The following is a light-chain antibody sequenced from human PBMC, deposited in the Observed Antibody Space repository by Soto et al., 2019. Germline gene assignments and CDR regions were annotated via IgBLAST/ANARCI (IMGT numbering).Light chain of an antibody. V-gene: IGKV3-11*01. CDR1: QSVTTY. J-gene: IGKJ5*01. Sequence: EIVLTQSPATLSLSPGERANISCRASQSVTTYLAWYQQKPGQAPRLLIYDASDRATGIPDRFSGSGSGTDFTLTISRLEPEDFAVYYCQQRSNWPPITFGQGTRLEIK. CDR3: QQRSNWPPIT. CDR2: DAS.